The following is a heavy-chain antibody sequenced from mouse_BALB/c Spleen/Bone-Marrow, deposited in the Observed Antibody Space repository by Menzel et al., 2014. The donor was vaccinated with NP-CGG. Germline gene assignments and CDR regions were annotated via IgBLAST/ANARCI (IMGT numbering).Heavy chain of an antibody. V-gene: IGHV1S56*01. CDR3: ARWPYY. Sequence: VQLQQSGPELVKPGASVRISCKASGYTFTSYYIHWVKQRPGQGLEWIGWIYPGNVNTKYNEKFKGKAALTADKSSSTAYMQLSSLTSEDSAVYFCARWPYYWGQGTTLTVSS. CDR1: GYTFTSYY. J-gene: IGHJ2*01. CDR2: IYPGNVNT.